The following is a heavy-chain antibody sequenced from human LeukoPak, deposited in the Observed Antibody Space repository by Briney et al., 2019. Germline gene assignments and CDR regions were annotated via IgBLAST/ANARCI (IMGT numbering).Heavy chain of an antibody. CDR3: AKDRGSYVYYFDY. Sequence: PGGSLRLSCAASGLTFTNYSMNWVRQAPGKGLEWVAVISYDGSNKYYADSVKGRFTISRDNSKNTLYLQMNSLRAEDTAVYYCAKDRGSYVYYFDYWGQGTLVTVSS. CDR2: ISYDGSNK. V-gene: IGHV3-30*18. J-gene: IGHJ4*02. CDR1: GLTFTNYS. D-gene: IGHD1-26*01.